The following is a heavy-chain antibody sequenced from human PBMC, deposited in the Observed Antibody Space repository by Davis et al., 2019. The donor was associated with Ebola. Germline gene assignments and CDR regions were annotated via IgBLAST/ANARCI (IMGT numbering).Heavy chain of an antibody. D-gene: IGHD4-17*01. CDR1: GGSVSSGSYY. V-gene: IGHV4-61*01. J-gene: IGHJ4*02. Sequence: MPSETLSLTCTVSGGSVSSGSYYWSWIRQPPGKGLEWIGYIYYSGSTNYNPSLKSRVTISVDTSKNQFSLKLSSVTAADTAVYYCARGNTVTTVWGQGTLVTVSS. CDR3: ARGNTVTTV. CDR2: IYYSGST.